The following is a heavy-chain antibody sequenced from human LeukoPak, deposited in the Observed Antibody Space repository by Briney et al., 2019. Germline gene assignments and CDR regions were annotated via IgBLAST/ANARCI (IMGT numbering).Heavy chain of an antibody. CDR1: GASVTMESYY. D-gene: IGHD3-22*01. J-gene: IGHJ4*02. CDR2: FHFSGGT. V-gene: IGHV4-39*01. Sequence: SETLSLTCSVSGASVTMESYYWAWIRQPPGKGLEWIGTFHFSGGTYYNPSLKSRVTISVDTSKNSVSLMLRSVTAADTAVYFCARPFQDYDKGTFFYFFDFWGQGILVTVSS. CDR3: ARPFQDYDKGTFFYFFDF.